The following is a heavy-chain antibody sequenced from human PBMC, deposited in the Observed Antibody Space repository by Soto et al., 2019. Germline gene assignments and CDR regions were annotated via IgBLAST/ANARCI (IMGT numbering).Heavy chain of an antibody. V-gene: IGHV4-59*01. Sequence: PSETLSLTCTVSGGSIGRAYWSWIRQPPGKGLEWIGYIYYSGSTNYNPSLKSRVTISVDTSKNQFSLKLSSVTAADTAVYYCARVWGGAFDIWGQGTMVT. D-gene: IGHD3-10*01. CDR3: ARVWGGAFDI. J-gene: IGHJ3*02. CDR1: GGSIGRAY. CDR2: IYYSGST.